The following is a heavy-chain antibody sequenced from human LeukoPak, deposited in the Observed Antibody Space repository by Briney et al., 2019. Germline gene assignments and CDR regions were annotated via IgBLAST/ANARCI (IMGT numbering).Heavy chain of an antibody. J-gene: IGHJ4*02. CDR3: TRSIVGATN. CDR1: GCTFSGSA. Sequence: GGSLRLSCAASGCTFSGSAMHWVRQASGKGLEWVGRIRSKANSYATAYAASVKGRFTISRDDSKNTAYLQMNSLKTEDTAVYYCTRSIVGATNWGQGTLVTVSS. CDR2: IRSKANSYAT. D-gene: IGHD1-26*01. V-gene: IGHV3-73*01.